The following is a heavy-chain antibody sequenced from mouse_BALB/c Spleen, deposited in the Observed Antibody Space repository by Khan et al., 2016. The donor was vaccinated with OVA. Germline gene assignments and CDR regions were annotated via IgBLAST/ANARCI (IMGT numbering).Heavy chain of an antibody. J-gene: IGHJ4*01. CDR3: ARQPGYYEGSAMDY. CDR1: GFTFSSYG. CDR2: ISSGGSYT. Sequence: VQLKQSGGDLVKPGGSLKLSCAASGFTFSSYGMSWVRQTPDKRLEWVATISSGGSYTYYPDSVKGRFTISRDNAKKILYLQMSSLKSEDTAMYYCARQPGYYEGSAMDYWGQGTSVTVSS. D-gene: IGHD2-3*01. V-gene: IGHV5-6*01.